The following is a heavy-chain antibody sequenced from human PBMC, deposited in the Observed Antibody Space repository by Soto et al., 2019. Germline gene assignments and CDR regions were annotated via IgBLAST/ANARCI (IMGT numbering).Heavy chain of an antibody. D-gene: IGHD4-4*01. Sequence: GGSLRLSCAASGFTFSSYSMNWVRQAPGKGLEWVSSISSSSSYIYYADSVKGRFTISRDNAKNSLYLQMNSLRAEDTAVYYCARRGSTDYSKPSPNGAYYYYYYMDVWGKGTTVTVSS. CDR2: ISSSSSYI. V-gene: IGHV3-21*01. CDR3: ARRGSTDYSKPSPNGAYYYYYYMDV. CDR1: GFTFSSYS. J-gene: IGHJ6*03.